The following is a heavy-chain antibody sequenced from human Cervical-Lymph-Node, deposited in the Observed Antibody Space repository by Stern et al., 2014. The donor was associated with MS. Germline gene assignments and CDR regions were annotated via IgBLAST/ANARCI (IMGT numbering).Heavy chain of an antibody. J-gene: IGHJ6*02. Sequence: QVQLVQSGAEVKKPGASVKVSCKASGYTFTDYYLHWVRQAPGQGLEWMAWINPDHGDTNSAQKFQGRVTMTRDTAISTAYMELSRLTSDDTAVYYCARTKTVTTYYGMDVWGQGTTVTVSS. CDR2: INPDHGDT. D-gene: IGHD4-17*01. CDR1: GYTFTDYY. CDR3: ARTKTVTTYYGMDV. V-gene: IGHV1-2*02.